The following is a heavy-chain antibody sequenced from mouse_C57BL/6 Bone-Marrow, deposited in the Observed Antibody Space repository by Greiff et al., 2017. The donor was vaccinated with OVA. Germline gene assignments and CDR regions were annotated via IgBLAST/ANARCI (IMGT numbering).Heavy chain of an antibody. D-gene: IGHD5-5*01. CDR3: ARGDYPAGY. CDR2: ISPRDGST. V-gene: IGHV1-85*01. Sequence: QVQLQQSGPELVKPGASVKLSCKASGYTFTSYDIHWVKQRPGQGLEWIGWISPRDGSTKYTETFPGKATLTVATSSSTAYMELHSLDSEDSAVDIWARGDYPAGYWGQGTTVTVAA. J-gene: IGHJ2*01. CDR1: GYTFTSYD.